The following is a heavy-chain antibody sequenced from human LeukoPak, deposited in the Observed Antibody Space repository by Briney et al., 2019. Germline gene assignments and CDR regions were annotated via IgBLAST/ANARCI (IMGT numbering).Heavy chain of an antibody. J-gene: IGHJ4*02. CDR3: ARDALAAGYRLEWYYFDY. CDR1: GFTFSTYT. V-gene: IGHV3-21*01. D-gene: IGHD2-2*01. CDR2: ISSSSSYI. Sequence: GGCLRLSCAASGFTFSTYTMNWVRQAPGKGLEWVSSISSSSSYIYYADSVKGRFTISRDNAKNSLYLQMNSLRAEDTAVYCCARDALAAGYRLEWYYFDYRGQGTLVTVSS.